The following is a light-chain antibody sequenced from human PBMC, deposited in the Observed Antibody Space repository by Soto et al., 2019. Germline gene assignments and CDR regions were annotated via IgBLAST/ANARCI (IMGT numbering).Light chain of an antibody. CDR3: QQYNSYTLWT. V-gene: IGKV1-5*03. CDR1: QSISNW. J-gene: IGKJ1*01. CDR2: KAS. Sequence: IQMTQSPSTLSASVGDRVTITCRASQSISNWLAWYQQKPGKAPNLLIYKASSLESGVPSRFSGSGSGTEFTLTISSLQPDDFATYYCQQYNSYTLWTFGQGTKVEIK.